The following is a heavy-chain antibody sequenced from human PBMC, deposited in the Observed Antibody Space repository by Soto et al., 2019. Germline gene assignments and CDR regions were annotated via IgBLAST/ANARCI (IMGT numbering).Heavy chain of an antibody. CDR3: ARAYDFWSGIDY. CDR1: GFTFSSYA. V-gene: IGHV3-33*01. D-gene: IGHD3-3*01. Sequence: QVQLVESGGGVVQPGRSLRLSCAASGFTFSSYAMHWVRQAPGKGLEWVAVIWNDGGNKYYADSVQGRFTFSRDNSKNTLYLQMNSLRAEDTAIYYFARAYDFWSGIDYWGQGILVNVSS. CDR2: IWNDGGNK. J-gene: IGHJ4*02.